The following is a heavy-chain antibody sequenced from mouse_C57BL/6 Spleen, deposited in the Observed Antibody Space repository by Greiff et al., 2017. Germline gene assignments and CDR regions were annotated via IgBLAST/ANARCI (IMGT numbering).Heavy chain of an antibody. CDR3: ARRVTTAYFDV. Sequence: EVQGVESGGDLVKPGGSLKLSCAASGFTFSSYGMSWVRQTPDKRLEWVATISSGGSYTYYPDSVKGRFTISRDNAKNTLYLQMSSLQSEDTAMYYCARRVTTAYFDVWGTGTTVTVSS. D-gene: IGHD1-2*01. CDR1: GFTFSSYG. V-gene: IGHV5-6*01. J-gene: IGHJ1*03. CDR2: ISSGGSYT.